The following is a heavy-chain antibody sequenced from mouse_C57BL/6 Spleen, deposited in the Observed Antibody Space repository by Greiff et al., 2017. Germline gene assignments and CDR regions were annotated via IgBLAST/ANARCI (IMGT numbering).Heavy chain of an antibody. CDR3: ARPYYYGSTIRWYVDV. Sequence: QVQLQQPGAELVRPGSSVKLSCKASGYTFTSYWMDWVKQRPGQGLEWIGNIYPSDSETHYNQKFKDKATLTVDKSSSTAYMQLSSLTSEDSAVYYCARPYYYGSTIRWYVDVWGTGTTVTVSS. CDR2: IYPSDSET. CDR1: GYTFTSYW. V-gene: IGHV1-61*01. J-gene: IGHJ1*03. D-gene: IGHD1-1*01.